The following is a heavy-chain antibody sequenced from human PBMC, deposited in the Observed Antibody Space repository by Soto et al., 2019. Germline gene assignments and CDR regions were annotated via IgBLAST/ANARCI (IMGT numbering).Heavy chain of an antibody. D-gene: IGHD5-18*01. CDR1: GFTFSSYG. J-gene: IGHJ4*02. Sequence: GGSLRLSCAASGFTFSSYGMHWVRQAPGKGLEWVAVISYDGSNKYYADSVKGRFTISRDNSKNTLYLQMNSLRAEDTAVYYCAKDLAVDTAMAPPDWGPGT. V-gene: IGHV3-30*18. CDR2: ISYDGSNK. CDR3: AKDLAVDTAMAPPD.